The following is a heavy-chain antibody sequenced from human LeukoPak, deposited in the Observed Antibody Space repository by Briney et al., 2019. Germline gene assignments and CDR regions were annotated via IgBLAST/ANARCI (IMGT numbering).Heavy chain of an antibody. J-gene: IGHJ5*02. Sequence: SETLSLTCTVSGGSISSGGYYWSWIRQHPGKGLEWIGYIYYSGSTYSNPSLKSRVTISVDTSKNQFSLDLSSVTAADTAVYYCARYCSSTNCYKGGFDPWGQGTLVTVSS. CDR1: GGSISSGGYY. D-gene: IGHD2-2*02. V-gene: IGHV4-31*03. CDR2: IYYSGST. CDR3: ARYCSSTNCYKGGFDP.